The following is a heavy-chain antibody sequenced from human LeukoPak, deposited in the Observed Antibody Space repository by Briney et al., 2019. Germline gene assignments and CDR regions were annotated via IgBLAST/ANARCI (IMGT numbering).Heavy chain of an antibody. Sequence: GGSLRLSCAASGFTVGSNYMSWVRQAPGKGLEWVSVIYSGGSTYYADSVKGRFTISRDDSKNTLNLQMNSLRAEDTAVYYCATVWFGELAFDYWGQGTLVTVSS. CDR3: ATVWFGELAFDY. CDR2: IYSGGST. CDR1: GFTVGSNY. V-gene: IGHV3-53*01. D-gene: IGHD3-10*01. J-gene: IGHJ4*02.